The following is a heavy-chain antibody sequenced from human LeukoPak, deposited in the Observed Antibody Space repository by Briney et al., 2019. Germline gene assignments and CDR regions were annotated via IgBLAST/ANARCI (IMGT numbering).Heavy chain of an antibody. D-gene: IGHD5-18*01. CDR3: ARARGDSSPASRYFDY. CDR2: IATDGGER. V-gene: IGHV3-30-3*01. CDR1: GFSFSYYV. Sequence: GGSLRLSCAASGFSFSYYVMHWVRQAPGKGLEWVPLIATDGGERYYADSVKGRFTISRDNSKNTLYVQMNSLRPEDTAIYYCARARGDSSPASRYFDYWGQGAPVTVSS. J-gene: IGHJ4*02.